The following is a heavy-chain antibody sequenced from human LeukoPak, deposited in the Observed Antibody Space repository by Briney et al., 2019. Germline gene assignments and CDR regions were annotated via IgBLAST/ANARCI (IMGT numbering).Heavy chain of an antibody. V-gene: IGHV1-8*02. J-gene: IGHJ4*02. CDR1: GYSGTSSS. D-gene: IGHD3-9*01. CDR3: ARPSWGRFFDWLLYY. CDR2: MNPNSGNT. Sequence: GASVKVSCKASGYSGTSSSSNWFRPATGQGLEWMGWMNPNSGNTGYAHKFQGRVTMTRKTSISTAYMELSSLRSEDTAVYFCARPSWGRFFDWLLYYWGQGTLVTVSS.